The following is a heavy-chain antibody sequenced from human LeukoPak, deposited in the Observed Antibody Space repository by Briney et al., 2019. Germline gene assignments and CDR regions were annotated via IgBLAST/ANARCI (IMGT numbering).Heavy chain of an antibody. CDR1: GGTFSSYA. Sequence: ASVKVSCKASGGTFSSYAISWVRQAPGQGLEWMGGIIPIFGTANYAQKFQGRVTITADESTSTAYMELSSLRSEDTAVNYCARGRREIAAAGPYYYYMDVWGKGTTVTVSS. V-gene: IGHV1-69*01. CDR2: IIPIFGTA. D-gene: IGHD6-13*01. CDR3: ARGRREIAAAGPYYYYMDV. J-gene: IGHJ6*03.